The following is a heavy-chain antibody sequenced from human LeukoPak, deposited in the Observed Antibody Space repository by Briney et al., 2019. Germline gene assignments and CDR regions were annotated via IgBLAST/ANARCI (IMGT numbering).Heavy chain of an antibody. V-gene: IGHV1-18*04. CDR3: ARALYSSGWYAYFQH. CDR2: ISAYNGNT. CDR1: GYTFTAYY. J-gene: IGHJ1*01. D-gene: IGHD6-19*01. Sequence: GASVKVSCKASGYTFTAYYMHWVRQAPGQGLEWMGWISAYNGNTNYAQKLQGRVTMTTDTSTSTAYMELRSLRSDDTAVYYCARALYSSGWYAYFQHWGQGTLVTVSS.